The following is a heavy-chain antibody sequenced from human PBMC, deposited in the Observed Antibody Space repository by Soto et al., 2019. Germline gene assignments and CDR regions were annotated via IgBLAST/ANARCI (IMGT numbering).Heavy chain of an antibody. CDR1: GGSVSSGSYY. D-gene: IGHD1-26*01. Sequence: NPSETLSLTCTVPGGSVSSGSYYWSWIRQPPGKGLEWIGYIYYSGSTNYNPSLKSRVTISVDTSKNQFSLKLSSVTAADTAVYYCARGGRNVGAIGYWGQGTLVTVPQ. V-gene: IGHV4-61*01. CDR3: ARGGRNVGAIGY. CDR2: IYYSGST. J-gene: IGHJ4*02.